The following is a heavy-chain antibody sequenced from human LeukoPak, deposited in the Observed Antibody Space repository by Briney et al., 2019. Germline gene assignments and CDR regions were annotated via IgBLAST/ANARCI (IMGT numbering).Heavy chain of an antibody. CDR2: IRYGGSNK. Sequence: GGSLRLSCAASGFTFSSYGMHWVRQAPGKGLEWVAFIRYGGSNKYYADSVKGRFTISRDNSKNTLYLQMNSLRAEDTAVYYCAKIGGYCSSTSCYFQHWGQGTLVTVSS. D-gene: IGHD2-2*01. CDR3: AKIGGYCSSTSCYFQH. J-gene: IGHJ1*01. CDR1: GFTFSSYG. V-gene: IGHV3-30*02.